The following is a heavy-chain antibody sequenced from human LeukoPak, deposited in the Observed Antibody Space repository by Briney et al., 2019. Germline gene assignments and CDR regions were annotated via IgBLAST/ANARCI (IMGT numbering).Heavy chain of an antibody. D-gene: IGHD5-24*01. Sequence: GRSLRLSCAASGFTFSSYAMHWVRQAPGKGREWVAVISYDGSNKYYADSVKGRFTISSDNSKNTLYLQMNSLRAEDTAVYYCARGRMATIDYYYGMDVWGQGTTVTVSS. CDR2: ISYDGSNK. CDR1: GFTFSSYA. J-gene: IGHJ6*02. V-gene: IGHV3-30*04. CDR3: ARGRMATIDYYYGMDV.